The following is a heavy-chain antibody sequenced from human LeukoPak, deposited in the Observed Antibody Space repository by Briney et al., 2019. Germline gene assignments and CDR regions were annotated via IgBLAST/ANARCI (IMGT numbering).Heavy chain of an antibody. CDR2: IIPIFGTA. V-gene: IGHV1-69*06. Sequence: ASVTVSCKASGGTFSSYAISWVRQAPGQGLEWMGGIIPIFGTANYAQKFQGRVTITAGKSTSTAYMELSSLRSEDTAVYYCAREYSSGYFDYWGQGTLVTVSS. CDR3: AREYSSGYFDY. D-gene: IGHD6-19*01. J-gene: IGHJ4*02. CDR1: GGTFSSYA.